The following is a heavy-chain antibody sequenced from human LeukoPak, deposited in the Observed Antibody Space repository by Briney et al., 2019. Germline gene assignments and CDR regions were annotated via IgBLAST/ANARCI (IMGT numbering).Heavy chain of an antibody. J-gene: IGHJ4*02. V-gene: IGHV3-23*01. CDR1: GFTFSSYA. CDR2: ISGTDYST. CDR3: AKVAASGSRTGYFDY. Sequence: PGGSLRLSCAASGFTFSSYAMSWVRQAPGKGLEWVSTISGTDYSTHYADSVKGRFTISRDNSKNTLYLQMNSLRAEDTAVYYCAKVAASGSRTGYFDYWGQGTLVTVSS. D-gene: IGHD1-26*01.